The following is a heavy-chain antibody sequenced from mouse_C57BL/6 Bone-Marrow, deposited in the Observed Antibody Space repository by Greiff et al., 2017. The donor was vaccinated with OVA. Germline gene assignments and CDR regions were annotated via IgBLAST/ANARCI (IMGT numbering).Heavy chain of an antibody. V-gene: IGHV5-2*01. CDR3: ARIGYYGNDFDV. D-gene: IGHD1-1*01. Sequence: EVQVVESGGGLVQPGESLKLSCESNEYAFPSHDMSWVRKTPEKRLELVAAINSDGGSTYYPDTMERRFIISRDNTTKTLYLHMSSLRYEDTAVDYCARIGYYGNDFDVWGTGTTVTVSS. J-gene: IGHJ1*03. CDR2: INSDGGST. CDR1: EYAFPSHD.